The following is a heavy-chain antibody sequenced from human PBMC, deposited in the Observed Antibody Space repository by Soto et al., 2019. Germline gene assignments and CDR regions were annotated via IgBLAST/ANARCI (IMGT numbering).Heavy chain of an antibody. Sequence: ASVKLSCKACGDSFTTYTLHWLRQAPGQRLEWMGWINSGNGDTKYSQTFQGRVTITSDTSASTAYMELSSLRSEDTAVYYCTRDPGRSWFDPWGQGTLVTVSS. CDR2: INSGNGDT. D-gene: IGHD3-10*01. V-gene: IGHV1-3*01. J-gene: IGHJ5*02. CDR1: GDSFTTYT. CDR3: TRDPGRSWFDP.